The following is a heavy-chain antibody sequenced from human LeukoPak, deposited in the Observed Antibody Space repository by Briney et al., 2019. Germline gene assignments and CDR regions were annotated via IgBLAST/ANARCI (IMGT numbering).Heavy chain of an antibody. CDR1: GYTFTGYY. CDR2: INPNSGGT. D-gene: IGHD3-10*01. Sequence: ASVKVSCKASGYTFTGYYMHWVRQAPGQGLEWMGWINPNSGGTNYAQKFQGRVTMTRDTSISTAYMELSRLRSDDTAVYYCARDRVYYGSQLYGYWGQGSLVTVSS. V-gene: IGHV1-2*02. CDR3: ARDRVYYGSQLYGY. J-gene: IGHJ4*02.